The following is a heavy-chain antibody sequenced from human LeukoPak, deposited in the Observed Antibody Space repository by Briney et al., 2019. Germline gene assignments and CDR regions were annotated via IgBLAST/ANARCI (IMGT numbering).Heavy chain of an antibody. D-gene: IGHD3-22*01. CDR1: GLTFSSYA. CDR2: ISYDGSNK. CDR3: AKVRYDSSGYVDY. V-gene: IGHV3-30-3*01. J-gene: IGHJ4*02. Sequence: GGSLRLSCAASGLTFSSYAMHWVRQAPGKGLEWVAVISYDGSNKYYADSVKGRFTISRDNSKNTLYLQMNSLRAEDTAVYYCAKVRYDSSGYVDYWGQGALVTVSS.